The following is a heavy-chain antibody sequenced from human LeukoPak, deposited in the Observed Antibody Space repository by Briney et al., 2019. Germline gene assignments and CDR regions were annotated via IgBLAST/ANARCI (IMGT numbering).Heavy chain of an antibody. CDR3: ARGTPTNYCTYLHYFDY. CDR1: GYTYTTYY. J-gene: IGHJ4*02. D-gene: IGHD4-11*01. Sequence: ASVKVSCQASGYTYTTYYMHWVRQAPGQGLEWMGIINPSGGSTSFAQKFQGRVTMTSDTSTSTVYMELSSLRSEDTAVYYCARGTPTNYCTYLHYFDYWGQGTLVTVSS. V-gene: IGHV1-46*01. CDR2: INPSGGST.